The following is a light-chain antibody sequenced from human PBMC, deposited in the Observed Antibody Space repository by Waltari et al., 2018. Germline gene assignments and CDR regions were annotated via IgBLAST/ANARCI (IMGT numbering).Light chain of an antibody. CDR2: EGN. J-gene: IGLJ2*01. CDR1: RSDVGNYNL. CDR3: CSYAGSATLV. Sequence: QSALTQPASVSGSPGQSITIPCTGSRSDVGNYNLVSWYQQYPGKAPKLILYEGNKRPSGVSDRFSDSKSGNTASLTISGLRAEDEAHYYCCSYAGSATLVFGGGTKLTVL. V-gene: IGLV2-23*01.